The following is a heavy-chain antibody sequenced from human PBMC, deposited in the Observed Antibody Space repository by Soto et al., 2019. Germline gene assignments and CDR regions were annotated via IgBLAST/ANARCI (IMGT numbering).Heavy chain of an antibody. CDR1: GGSISSGGYS. J-gene: IGHJ4*02. V-gene: IGHV4-30-2*01. D-gene: IGHD2-21*01. CDR3: ARGKSDDYAIPAKYYFDY. Sequence: SETLSLTCAVSGGSISSGGYSWSWIRQPPGKCLEWIGYIYHSGSTYYNPSLKSRVTISVDRSKNQFSLKLSSVTAAYTAVYYCARGKSDDYAIPAKYYFDYWGQGTLVTVSS. CDR2: IYHSGST.